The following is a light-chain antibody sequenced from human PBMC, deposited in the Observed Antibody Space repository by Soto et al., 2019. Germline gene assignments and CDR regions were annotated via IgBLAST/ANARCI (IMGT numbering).Light chain of an antibody. CDR1: QSIRYY. Sequence: DIQLTQSPPTLSASVGDRVTITCRASQSIRYYLAWYQQMPGKAPKLLIYGASSLQSGVPSRFSDSGSGTKFTFTISSLQPDDFATYFCQHHNSYSQTFGQGTKVDIK. CDR3: QHHNSYSQT. CDR2: GAS. V-gene: IGKV1-5*01. J-gene: IGKJ1*01.